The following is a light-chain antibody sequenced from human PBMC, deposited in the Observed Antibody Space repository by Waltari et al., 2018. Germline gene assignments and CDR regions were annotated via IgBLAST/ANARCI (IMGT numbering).Light chain of an antibody. Sequence: QPVLTQSPSASASLGASVKLTCTLSSEFSSYALVWPQQQPEKGPRYLMKVNSDGTHTKGDGIPDRFSGSSSGAERYLTLSSLQSDDEADYYCQTWGTGVQWVFGGGSKVTVL. CDR3: QTWGTGVQWV. CDR1: SEFSSYA. V-gene: IGLV4-69*01. J-gene: IGLJ3*02. CDR2: VNSDGTH.